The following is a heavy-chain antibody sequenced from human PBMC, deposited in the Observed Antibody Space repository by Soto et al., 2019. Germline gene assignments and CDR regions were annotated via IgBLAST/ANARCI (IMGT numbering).Heavy chain of an antibody. D-gene: IGHD3-3*01. CDR3: ARDWTATGAFDI. J-gene: IGHJ3*02. CDR2: IYYSGST. V-gene: IGHV4-30-4*01. Sequence: SETLSLTCTVSGGSISSGDYYWSWIRQPPGKGLEWIGYIYYSGSTYYNPSLKSRVTISVDTSKNQFSLKLSSVTAADTAVYYCARDWTATGAFDIWGQGTMVTVS. CDR1: GGSISSGDYY.